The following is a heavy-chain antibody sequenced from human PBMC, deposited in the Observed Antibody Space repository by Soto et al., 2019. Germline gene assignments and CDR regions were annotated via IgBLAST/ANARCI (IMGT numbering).Heavy chain of an antibody. CDR1: GGTFSTYA. CDR2: ILPVYGTP. V-gene: IGHV1-69*01. CDR3: ASASMVGEFISYFFDS. Sequence: QVQLVQSGAEVKKPGSSVKVSCKASGGTFSTYAFIWVRQAPGQGLEWMGGILPVYGTPNYAPNFQGRVTINADESTSTAYMELSSLRSEDTAIYYCASASMVGEFISYFFDSWGQGALGTVSS. J-gene: IGHJ4*02. D-gene: IGHD3-10*01.